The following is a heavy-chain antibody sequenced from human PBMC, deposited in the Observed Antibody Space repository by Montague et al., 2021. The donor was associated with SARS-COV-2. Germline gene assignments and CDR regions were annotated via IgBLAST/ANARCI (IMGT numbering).Heavy chain of an antibody. Sequence: SETLSLTCSVSGGSISSNYWSWIRKPPGKGLEWIGYIYYSGSTNSNHSLKSRVTISVDTSKNQFSLKLSSVTAADTAVYYCARGSGWMGNAFDIWGQGTMVTVSS. CDR2: IYYSGST. D-gene: IGHD6-19*01. CDR3: ARGSGWMGNAFDI. V-gene: IGHV4-59*01. CDR1: GGSISSNY. J-gene: IGHJ3*02.